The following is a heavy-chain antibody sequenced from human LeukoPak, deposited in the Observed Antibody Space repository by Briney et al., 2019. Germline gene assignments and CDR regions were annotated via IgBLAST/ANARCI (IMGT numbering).Heavy chain of an antibody. CDR1: GFTFSSYW. CDR3: ARGDSSGWALGLAFDI. CDR2: INSDGSST. J-gene: IGHJ3*02. V-gene: IGHV3-74*01. Sequence: GGSLRLSCAASGFTFSSYWMHWVRHAPGKGLVWVSRINSDGSSTSYADSVKGRFTISRDNAKNTLYLQMNSLRAEDTAVYYCARGDSSGWALGLAFDIWGQGTMVTVSS. D-gene: IGHD6-19*01.